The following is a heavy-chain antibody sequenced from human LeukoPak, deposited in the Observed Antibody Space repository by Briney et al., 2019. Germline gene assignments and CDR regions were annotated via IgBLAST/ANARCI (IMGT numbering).Heavy chain of an antibody. J-gene: IGHJ4*02. D-gene: IGHD5-24*01. Sequence: GGSLRLSCAASGFTFDDYAMHWVRQAPGKGLEWVSGISWNSGNKVYADSVKGRFTISRDNAKNSLFLQMNSLRAEDMALYYCAKGGGMGWLQRYYFDYWGQGTLVTVSS. CDR2: ISWNSGNK. V-gene: IGHV3-9*03. CDR3: AKGGGMGWLQRYYFDY. CDR1: GFTFDDYA.